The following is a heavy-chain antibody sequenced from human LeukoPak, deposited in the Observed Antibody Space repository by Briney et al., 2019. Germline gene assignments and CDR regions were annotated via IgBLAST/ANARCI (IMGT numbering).Heavy chain of an antibody. CDR1: GGSISSSSYY. V-gene: IGHV4-39*07. D-gene: IGHD6-13*01. J-gene: IGHJ6*03. CDR3: ARVTSAAGRGPPSIWVSYYYYYMDV. Sequence: SETLSLTCTVSGGSISSSSYYWGWIRQPPVKGLEWIGSTYYSGSTYYNPSLKSRVTISVDTSKHQFSLKLSSVTAADTAVYYCARVTSAAGRGPPSIWVSYYYYYMDVWGKGTTVTISS. CDR2: TYYSGST.